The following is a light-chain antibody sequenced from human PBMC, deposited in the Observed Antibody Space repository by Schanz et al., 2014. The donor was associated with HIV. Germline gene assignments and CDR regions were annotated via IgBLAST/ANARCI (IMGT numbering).Light chain of an antibody. V-gene: IGLV2-14*01. CDR3: SSYTGSSTLV. J-gene: IGLJ2*01. CDR2: EVN. CDR1: SSDVGGYDF. Sequence: QSALTQPASVSGSPGQSITISCTGTSSDVGGYDFVSWYQQHPGKAPKLMISEVNKRPSGVPDRFSGSKSGNTASLTISGLQAEDEADYYCSSYTGSSTLVLGGGTKLTVL.